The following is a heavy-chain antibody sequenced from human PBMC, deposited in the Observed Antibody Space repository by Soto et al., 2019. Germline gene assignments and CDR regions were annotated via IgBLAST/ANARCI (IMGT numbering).Heavy chain of an antibody. CDR3: AKDLEGEDSWDYYYDSSGYYPADY. D-gene: IGHD3-22*01. CDR1: GFTFSSYG. Sequence: GGSLRLSCAASGFTFSSYGMHWVRQAPGKGLEWVAVISYDGSNKYYADSVKGRFTISRDNSKNTLYLQMNSLRAEDTAVYYCAKDLEGEDSWDYYYDSSGYYPADYWGQGTLVTVSS. V-gene: IGHV3-30*18. CDR2: ISYDGSNK. J-gene: IGHJ4*02.